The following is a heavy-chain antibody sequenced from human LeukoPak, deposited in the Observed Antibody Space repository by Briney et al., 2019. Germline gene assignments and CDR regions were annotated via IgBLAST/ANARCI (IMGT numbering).Heavy chain of an antibody. CDR2: ISGSGGST. J-gene: IGHJ4*02. CDR1: GFTFSSYA. Sequence: GGSLRLSCAASGFTFSSYAMSGVRQAPGKGQEWVSAISGSGGSTSYADSVKGRFTISRDNSKNTLYLQINSRRAEDTAVYYCAKSPSQYCSGGSCYAMLFDYWGQGTLVTVSS. CDR3: AKSPSQYCSGGSCYAMLFDY. D-gene: IGHD2-15*01. V-gene: IGHV3-23*01.